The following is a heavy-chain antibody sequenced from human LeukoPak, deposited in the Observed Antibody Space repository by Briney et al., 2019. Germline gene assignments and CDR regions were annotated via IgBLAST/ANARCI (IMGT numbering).Heavy chain of an antibody. CDR2: ISPSGETK. CDR3: TKEDHEVSTGYSTGDFDY. V-gene: IGHV3-48*01. J-gene: IGHJ4*02. CDR1: GFTFSTNN. D-gene: IGHD3-9*01. Sequence: GGSLRLSCAASGFTFSTNNMHWVRQAPGMGLEWISYISPSGETKHYADSVKGRFTISRDNAENSLYLQLTTLRADDTAIYYCTKEDHEVSTGYSTGDFDYWGQGTLVTVSS.